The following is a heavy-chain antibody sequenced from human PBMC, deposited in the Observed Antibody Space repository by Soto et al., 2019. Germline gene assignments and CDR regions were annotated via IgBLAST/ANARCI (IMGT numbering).Heavy chain of an antibody. CDR2: ISSSSSTI. Sequence: EVQLVESGGGLVQPGGSLRLSCAASGFTFSSYSMNWVRQAPGKGLEWVSYISSSSSTIYYADSVKGRFTISRDNAKNPMYLQMNSLRAEDTAVYYCARDRVAYGMDVWGQGTTVTVSS. V-gene: IGHV3-48*01. J-gene: IGHJ6*02. CDR3: ARDRVAYGMDV. CDR1: GFTFSSYS. D-gene: IGHD2-21*01.